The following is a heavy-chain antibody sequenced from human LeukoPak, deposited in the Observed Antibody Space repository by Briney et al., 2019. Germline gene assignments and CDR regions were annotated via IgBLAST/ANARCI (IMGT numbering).Heavy chain of an antibody. Sequence: SLTLSCDASGFTFDDVTMHWFRQDPGKGLEWVSSINCDSDYIYYTDSVKVRFTISRDNAKNSLSLQMKSLRAEATAFYYCVKYNKSVGRFHHWGQGTMVTVSS. CDR2: INCDSDYI. J-gene: IGHJ4*02. CDR3: VKYNKSVGRFHH. V-gene: IGHV3-9*01. D-gene: IGHD3-3*01. CDR1: GFTFDDVT.